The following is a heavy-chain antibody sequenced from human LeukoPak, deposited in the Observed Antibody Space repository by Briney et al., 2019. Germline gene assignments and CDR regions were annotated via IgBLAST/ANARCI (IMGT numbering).Heavy chain of an antibody. D-gene: IGHD3-16*02. CDR3: ARDLLYDCVWGSYQLEY. Sequence: ASVKVSCKASGYTFTGYYMHWVRQAPGQGLEWMGWINPNSGGTNYAQKFQGRVTMTRDTSISTAYMELSRLRSDDTAVYYCARDLLYDCVWGSYQLEYWGQGTLVTVSS. J-gene: IGHJ4*02. V-gene: IGHV1-2*02. CDR2: INPNSGGT. CDR1: GYTFTGYY.